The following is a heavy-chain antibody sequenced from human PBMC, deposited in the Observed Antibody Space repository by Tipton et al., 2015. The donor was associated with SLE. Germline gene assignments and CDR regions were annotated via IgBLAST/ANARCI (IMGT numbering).Heavy chain of an antibody. CDR2: TKNKANSYST. Sequence: GSLRLSCTASGFTFSNYAMHWVRQAPGKGLEWVGRTKNKANSYSTEYAASVRGRFTISRDDSKNSLFLQMNSLKTEDTAVYYCVREGSYNWFDPWGQGSLVTVSS. J-gene: IGHJ5*02. CDR1: GFTFSNYA. D-gene: IGHD3-10*01. CDR3: VREGSYNWFDP. V-gene: IGHV3-72*01.